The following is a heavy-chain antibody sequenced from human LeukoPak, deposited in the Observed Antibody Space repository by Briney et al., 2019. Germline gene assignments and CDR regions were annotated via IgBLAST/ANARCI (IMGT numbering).Heavy chain of an antibody. CDR3: ARALPSPLYSGSYADAFDI. CDR2: ISSSSSYI. J-gene: IGHJ3*02. CDR1: GFTFSSYS. D-gene: IGHD1-26*01. Sequence: GGSLRLSCAASGFTFSSYSMNWVRQAPGKGLEWVSSISSSSSYIYYADSGKGRFTISRDNAKNSLYLQMNSLRAEDTAVYYCARALPSPLYSGSYADAFDIWGQGTMVTVSS. V-gene: IGHV3-21*01.